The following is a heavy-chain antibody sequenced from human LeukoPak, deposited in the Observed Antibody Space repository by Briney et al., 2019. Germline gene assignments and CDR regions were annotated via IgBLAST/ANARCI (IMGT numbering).Heavy chain of an antibody. CDR2: IYTSGST. J-gene: IGHJ2*01. CDR1: GGSISSGSYY. D-gene: IGHD5-24*01. Sequence: SETLSLTCTVSGGSISSGSYYWSWIRQPAGKGLEWIGRIYTSGSTNYNPSLKSRVTISVDTSKTQFSLKLSSVTAADTAVYYCASDMATGWYFDLWGRGTLVTVSS. V-gene: IGHV4-61*02. CDR3: ASDMATGWYFDL.